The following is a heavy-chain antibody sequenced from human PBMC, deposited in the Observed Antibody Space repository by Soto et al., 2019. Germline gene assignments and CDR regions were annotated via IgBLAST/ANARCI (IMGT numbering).Heavy chain of an antibody. J-gene: IGHJ6*02. CDR3: ARGQFHHVSNYYYALDV. CDR1: GGTFSSYA. V-gene: IGHV1-69*01. Sequence: QVQLVQSGAEVKKPGSSVKVSCKASGGTFSSYAISWVRQAPGQGLEWMGGFIPMFNRPHSARKFQGRVRIPADESTSTAYMDLISLTSEDTAVYYCARGQFHHVSNYYYALDVWGQGTTVTVSS. CDR2: FIPMFNRP.